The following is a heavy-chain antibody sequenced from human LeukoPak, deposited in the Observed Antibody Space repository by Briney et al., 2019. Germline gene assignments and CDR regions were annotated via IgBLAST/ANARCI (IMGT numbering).Heavy chain of an antibody. J-gene: IGHJ5*02. CDR3: ARDSLGVNWFDP. D-gene: IGHD2-8*01. CDR2: IIPIFGTA. Sequence: SVKVSCKASGYTFTGYYMHWVRQAPGQGLEWMGGIIPIFGTANYAQKFQGRVTITADESTSTAYMELSSLRSEDTAVYYCARDSLGVNWFDPWGQGTLVTVSS. V-gene: IGHV1-69*13. CDR1: GYTFTGYY.